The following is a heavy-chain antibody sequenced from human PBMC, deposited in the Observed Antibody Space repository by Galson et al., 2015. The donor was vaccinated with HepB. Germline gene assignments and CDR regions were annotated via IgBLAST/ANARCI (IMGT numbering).Heavy chain of an antibody. CDR3: ARETVGACDFWSGSCGGQGYYFDY. CDR1: GFTFSSYW. D-gene: IGHD3-3*01. V-gene: IGHV3-7*01. J-gene: IGHJ4*02. Sequence: SLRLSCAASGFTFSSYWMSWVRQAPGKGLEWVANIKQDGSEKYYVDSVKGRFTISRDNAKNSLYLQMNSLRAEDTAVYYCARETVGACDFWSGSCGGQGYYFDYWGQGTLVTVSS. CDR2: IKQDGSEK.